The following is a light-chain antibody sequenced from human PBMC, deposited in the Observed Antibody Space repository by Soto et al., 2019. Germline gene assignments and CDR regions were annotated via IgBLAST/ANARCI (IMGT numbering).Light chain of an antibody. CDR2: GAS. V-gene: IGKV3-20*01. CDR3: QQYGSSPRT. Sequence: EIVLTQSPGTLSLSPGERATLSCRASQSVSSSYLAWYQQKPGQAPRLLIYGASSRATAIPDRFSGSGSVTDFTLTISRLEPEDCAVYYCQQYGSSPRTFGQGTKVEIK. J-gene: IGKJ1*01. CDR1: QSVSSSY.